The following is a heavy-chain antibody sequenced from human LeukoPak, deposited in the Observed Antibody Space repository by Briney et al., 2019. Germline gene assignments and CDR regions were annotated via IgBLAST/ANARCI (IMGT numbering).Heavy chain of an antibody. CDR3: ARFAAGGSYYYYMDV. Sequence: PGGSLRLSCEVSGLPFTLYNMNWVRQAPGKGLEWLSYISSSTNTIYYADSVKGRFTISRDNAKNSLYLQMNSLRADDTAVYYCARFAAGGSYYYYMDVWGKGTTVTVSS. CDR1: GLPFTLYN. CDR2: ISSSTNTI. D-gene: IGHD6-25*01. J-gene: IGHJ6*03. V-gene: IGHV3-48*01.